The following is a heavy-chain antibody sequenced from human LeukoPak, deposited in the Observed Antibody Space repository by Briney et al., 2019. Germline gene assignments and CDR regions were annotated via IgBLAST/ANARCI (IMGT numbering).Heavy chain of an antibody. D-gene: IGHD2-2*01. Sequence: SETLSLTCGVSGGLISWWSWVRQPPGKGLEWIGEIYHSGTANYNPSLKSRVTMSIDKSENRFSLKLSSVTAADTAVYYCARDALYCSSTSCYRYWYFDVWGRGTLVTVSS. CDR1: GGLISW. V-gene: IGHV4/OR15-8*02. J-gene: IGHJ2*01. CDR3: ARDALYCSSTSCYRYWYFDV. CDR2: IYHSGTA.